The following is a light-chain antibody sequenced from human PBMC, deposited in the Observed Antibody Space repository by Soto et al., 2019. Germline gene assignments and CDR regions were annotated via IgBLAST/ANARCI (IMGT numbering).Light chain of an antibody. Sequence: IVMTQSPATVSGSPGERVTLSCRASQSVSGNVAWYHQKPGQPPRLLVYGEYTTATDIPARFFGSGSETDFTLTITRLQSEDFGICYCQQFTSWPRTFGQGTKVEIK. CDR1: QSVSGN. CDR3: QQFTSWPRT. CDR2: GEY. V-gene: IGKV3-15*01. J-gene: IGKJ1*01.